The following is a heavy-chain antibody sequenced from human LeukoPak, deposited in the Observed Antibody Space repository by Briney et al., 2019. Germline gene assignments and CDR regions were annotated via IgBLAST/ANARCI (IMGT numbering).Heavy chain of an antibody. CDR2: INHSGST. CDR3: ASVKYYYDSSGYLAFDI. V-gene: IGHV4-34*01. D-gene: IGHD3-22*01. Sequence: SETLSLTCAVYGGSFSGYYWNWIRQPPGKGLEWIGEINHSGSTNYNPSLKSRVTISVDKSKNQFSLKLSSVTAADTAVYYCASVKYYYDSSGYLAFDIWGQGTMVTVSS. J-gene: IGHJ3*02. CDR1: GGSFSGYY.